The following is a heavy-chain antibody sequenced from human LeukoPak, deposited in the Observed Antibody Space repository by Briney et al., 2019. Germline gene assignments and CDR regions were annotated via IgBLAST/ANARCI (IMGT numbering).Heavy chain of an antibody. CDR3: ARRESYYDSSGYQLGAFDI. CDR1: GFTFSSYG. V-gene: IGHV3-30*03. CDR2: ISYDGSNK. J-gene: IGHJ3*02. D-gene: IGHD3-22*01. Sequence: PGRSLRLSCAASGFTFSSYGMHWVRQAPGKGLEWVAVISYDGSNKYYADSVKGRFTISRDNSKNTLYLQMNSLRAEDTAVYYCARRESYYDSSGYQLGAFDIWGQGTMVTVSS.